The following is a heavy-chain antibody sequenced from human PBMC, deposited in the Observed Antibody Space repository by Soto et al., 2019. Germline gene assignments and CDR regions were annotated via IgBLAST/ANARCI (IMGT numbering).Heavy chain of an antibody. CDR1: GFTFSSYA. CDR3: ARESDSSGYYLNNYFDY. V-gene: IGHV3-30-3*01. J-gene: IGHJ4*02. CDR2: ISYDGSNK. D-gene: IGHD3-22*01. Sequence: PGGSLRLSCAASGFTFSSYAMHWVRQAPGKGLEWVAVISYDGSNKYYADSVKGRFTISRDNSQNTLYLQMNSLRAEDTAVYYCARESDSSGYYLNNYFDYWGQGTLVTV.